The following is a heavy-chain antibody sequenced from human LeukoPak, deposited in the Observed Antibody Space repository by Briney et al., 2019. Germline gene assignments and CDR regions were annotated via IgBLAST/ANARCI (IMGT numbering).Heavy chain of an antibody. CDR1: GYTFTSYY. Sequence: ASVKVSCKASGYTFTSYYMHWVRQAPGQGLEWMGIISPSGGSTSYAQKFQGRVTMTRDTSTSTVYMELSSLRSEDTAVYYCVGTIAYRGSEYWGQGALVTVSS. D-gene: IGHD1-7*01. CDR2: ISPSGGST. J-gene: IGHJ4*02. V-gene: IGHV1-46*01. CDR3: VGTIAYRGSEY.